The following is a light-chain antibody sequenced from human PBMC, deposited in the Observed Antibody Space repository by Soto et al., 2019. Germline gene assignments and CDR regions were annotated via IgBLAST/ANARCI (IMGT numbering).Light chain of an antibody. V-gene: IGLV1-40*01. J-gene: IGLJ2*01. CDR2: GNS. CDR3: QSYDSSLSGSV. CDR1: SSNIGAGYD. Sequence: QAVVTQPPSVSEAPGQRVTISCTGSSSNIGAGYDAHWYQQLPGTAPKLLIYGNSNRPSGVPDRFSGSKSGTSASLAITGLQAEDEADYYCQSYDSSLSGSVFGGGTKLTVL.